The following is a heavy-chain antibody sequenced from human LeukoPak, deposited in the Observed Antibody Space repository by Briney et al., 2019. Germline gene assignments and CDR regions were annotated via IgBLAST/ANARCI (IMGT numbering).Heavy chain of an antibody. V-gene: IGHV3-74*01. J-gene: IGHJ4*02. Sequence: GGSLRLSCAASGFTFSNYWMHWVRQPPGKGLVWVSRISSDVSSTSYADSVKGRFTISRDNAKNTLYLQMNSLRAEDTAVYYCARGEFSYLRLLDCWGQGTLVTVSS. CDR1: GFTFSNYW. CDR2: ISSDVSST. CDR3: ARGEFSYLRLLDC. D-gene: IGHD1-26*01.